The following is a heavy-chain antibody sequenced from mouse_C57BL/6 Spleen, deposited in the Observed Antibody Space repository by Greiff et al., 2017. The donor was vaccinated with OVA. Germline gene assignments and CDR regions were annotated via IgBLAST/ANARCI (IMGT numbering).Heavy chain of an antibody. V-gene: IGHV1-39*01. J-gene: IGHJ4*01. D-gene: IGHD1-1*01. Sequence: EVQVVESGPELVKPGASVKISCKASGYSFTDYNMNWVKQSNGKSLEWIGVINPNYGTTSYNQKFKGKATLTVDQSSSTAYMQLNSLTSEDSAVYYCARHYYGSHYAMDYWGQGTSVTVSS. CDR2: INPNYGTT. CDR3: ARHYYGSHYAMDY. CDR1: GYSFTDYN.